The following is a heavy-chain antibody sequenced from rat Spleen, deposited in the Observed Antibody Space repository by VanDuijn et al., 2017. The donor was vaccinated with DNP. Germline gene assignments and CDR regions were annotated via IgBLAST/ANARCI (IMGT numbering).Heavy chain of an antibody. CDR2: ISYDGNST. V-gene: IGHV5-7*01. CDR3: ARPDY. J-gene: IGHJ2*01. Sequence: EVQLVESGGGLVQPGRSLKLSCAVSGFTFSDYNMAWVRQAPKKGLEWVATISYDGNSTYYRDSVKGRFTISRDNTKNTLYLQMDSLRSEDTATYYCARPDYWGQGVMVTVSS. CDR1: GFTFSDYN.